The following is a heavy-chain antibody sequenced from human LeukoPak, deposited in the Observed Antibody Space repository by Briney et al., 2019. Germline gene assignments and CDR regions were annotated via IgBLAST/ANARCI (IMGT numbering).Heavy chain of an antibody. V-gene: IGHV4-39*07. D-gene: IGHD6-19*01. J-gene: IGHJ4*02. Sequence: SETLSLTCTVSGGSISSSSYYWGWIRQPPGKGLEWIGSIYYSGSTYYNPSLKSRVTISVDTSKNQFSLKLSSVTAADTAVYYCARGSVAGTFSLDYWGQGTLITVSS. CDR1: GGSISSSSYY. CDR3: ARGSVAGTFSLDY. CDR2: IYYSGST.